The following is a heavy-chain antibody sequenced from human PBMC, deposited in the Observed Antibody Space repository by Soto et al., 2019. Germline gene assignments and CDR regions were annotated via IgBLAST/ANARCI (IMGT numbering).Heavy chain of an antibody. J-gene: IGHJ4*02. Sequence: SVKVSCKASGGTFSSYAISWVRQAPGQGLEWMGGIIPIFGTANYAQKFQGRVTITADKSTSTAYMELSSLRSEDTAVYYCARAGVDYYDSSGYYYPSNGYWGQGTLVTGS. CDR1: GGTFSSYA. CDR3: ARAGVDYYDSSGYYYPSNGY. V-gene: IGHV1-69*06. D-gene: IGHD3-22*01. CDR2: IIPIFGTA.